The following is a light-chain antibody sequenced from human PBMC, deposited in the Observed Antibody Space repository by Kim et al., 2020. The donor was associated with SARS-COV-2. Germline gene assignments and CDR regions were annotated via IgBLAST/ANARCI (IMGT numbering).Light chain of an antibody. CDR1: KLGEKY. Sequence: VSQGQTASMTCSGDKLGEKYACWYQQKPGQSPVLVIYQDSKRPAGIPERFSGSNSGNTATLTISGTQAMDEADYYCQAWDSSSVVFGGGTQLTVL. V-gene: IGLV3-1*01. CDR2: QDS. J-gene: IGLJ2*01. CDR3: QAWDSSSVV.